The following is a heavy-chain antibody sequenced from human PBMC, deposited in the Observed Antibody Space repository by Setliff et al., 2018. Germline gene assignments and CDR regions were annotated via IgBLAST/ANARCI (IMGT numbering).Heavy chain of an antibody. Sequence: PSETLSLTCAVSGGSFSGYYWNWIRQPQGKGLEWSGEINHSGSTNYNPTLKSRVTITVDTSKNQISLKLSSVTAADTAVYYCAYSSDYDFWSGYPPALDDWGQGTLVTVSS. CDR3: AYSSDYDFWSGYPPALDD. J-gene: IGHJ4*02. D-gene: IGHD3-3*01. V-gene: IGHV4-34*01. CDR2: INHSGST. CDR1: GGSFSGYY.